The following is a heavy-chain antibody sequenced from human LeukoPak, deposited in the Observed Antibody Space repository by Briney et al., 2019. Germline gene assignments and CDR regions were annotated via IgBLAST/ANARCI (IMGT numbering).Heavy chain of an antibody. D-gene: IGHD6-13*01. V-gene: IGHV3-7*01. CDR3: ARDGTAAGLYFDL. CDR1: GFTFSSYW. Sequence: GGSLRLSCAVSGFTFSSYWMNWVRQAPGKGLEWVASIKQDGGEKSYVDSVKGRFTISRDNAKNSLYLQMSSLRAEDTAAYYCARDGTAAGLYFDLWGQGTLVTVSS. CDR2: IKQDGGEK. J-gene: IGHJ4*01.